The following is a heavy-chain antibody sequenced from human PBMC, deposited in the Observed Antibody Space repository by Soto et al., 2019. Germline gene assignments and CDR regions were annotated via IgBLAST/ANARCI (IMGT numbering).Heavy chain of an antibody. CDR1: GDSVSSIAAA. Sequence: SQTLSLTCAISGDSVSSIAAAWSWIRQSPSRGLEWLGRTKYRSKWYTEYAASVKSRININPDTSKNQFSLQLNSVTPDDTAVYYCARNESSNFYGMDVWGQGTTVPVS. V-gene: IGHV6-1*01. CDR2: TKYRSKWYT. D-gene: IGHD6-6*01. CDR3: ARNESSNFYGMDV. J-gene: IGHJ6*02.